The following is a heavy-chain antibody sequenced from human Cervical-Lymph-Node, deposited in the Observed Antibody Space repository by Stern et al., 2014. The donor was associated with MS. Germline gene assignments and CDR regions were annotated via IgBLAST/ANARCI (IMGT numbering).Heavy chain of an antibody. V-gene: IGHV1-46*01. D-gene: IGHD6-19*01. CDR1: GYTFTSYY. CDR3: ARVAVAGTAYYYYGMDV. Sequence: VQLVESGAEVKKPGASVKVSCKTSGYTFTSYYIHWVRRAPGQGLEWMGIINPSGGSTSYAQKFQDRVTMTRDTSTSTVYMELSSLRSDDTALYYCARVAVAGTAYYYYGMDVWGQGTTVTVSS. CDR2: INPSGGST. J-gene: IGHJ6*02.